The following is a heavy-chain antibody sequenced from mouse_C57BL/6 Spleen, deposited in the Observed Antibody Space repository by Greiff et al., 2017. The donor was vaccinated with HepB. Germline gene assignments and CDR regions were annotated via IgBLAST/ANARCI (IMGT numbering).Heavy chain of an antibody. CDR2: ISSGGSYT. CDR3: ARQDEDFDY. Sequence: EVHLVESGGDLVKPGGSLKLSCAASGFTFSSYGMSWVRQTPDKRLEWVATISSGGSYTYYPDSVKGRFTISRDNAKNTLYLQMSSLKSEDTAMYYCARQDEDFDYWGQGTTLTVSS. V-gene: IGHV5-6*01. J-gene: IGHJ2*01. CDR1: GFTFSSYG.